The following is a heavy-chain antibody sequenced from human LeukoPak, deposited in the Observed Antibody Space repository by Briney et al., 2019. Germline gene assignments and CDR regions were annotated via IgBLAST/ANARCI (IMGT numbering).Heavy chain of an antibody. CDR3: ARRGDSGYYIDY. CDR2: IYNSGSST. CDR1: GGSISSSSFY. J-gene: IGHJ4*02. Sequence: PSETLSLTCTVSGGSISSSSFYWGWIRQPPGKGLEWIGYIYNSGSSTIYNPSLKSRVTISVDTSKNQFSLRLSSVTAADTAVYYCARRGDSGYYIDYWGQGTLVTVSS. D-gene: IGHD3-22*01. V-gene: IGHV4-61*05.